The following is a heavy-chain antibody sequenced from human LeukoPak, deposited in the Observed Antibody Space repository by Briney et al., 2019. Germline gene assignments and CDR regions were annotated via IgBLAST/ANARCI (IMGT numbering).Heavy chain of an antibody. J-gene: IGHJ4*02. V-gene: IGHV3-30-3*01. CDR2: ISYDGSNK. CDR1: GFTFSSYA. CDR3: ATDKRAAAGSLTFDY. D-gene: IGHD6-13*01. Sequence: GGSLRLSCAASGFTFSSYAMHWVRQAPGKGLEWMAVISYDGSNKYYADSVKGRFTISRDNSKNTLYLQMNSLRSEDTAVYYCATDKRAAAGSLTFDYWGQGTLVTVSS.